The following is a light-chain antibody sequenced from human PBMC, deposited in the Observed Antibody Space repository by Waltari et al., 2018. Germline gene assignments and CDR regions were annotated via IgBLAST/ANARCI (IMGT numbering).Light chain of an antibody. CDR1: SGHSSNI. Sequence: QLVLTQSPSASASLGASVKLTCTLSSGHSSNIIAWNQQQPENGPRCLMKVNSDGSHSKGDEIPARFSGSSSGAERYLTISSLQSEDEADYYCQTGGHGTWVFGGGTKLTVL. CDR2: VNSDGSH. CDR3: QTGGHGTWV. J-gene: IGLJ3*02. V-gene: IGLV4-69*01.